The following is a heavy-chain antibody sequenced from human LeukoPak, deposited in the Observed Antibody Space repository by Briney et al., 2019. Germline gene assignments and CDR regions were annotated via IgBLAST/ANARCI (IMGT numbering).Heavy chain of an antibody. J-gene: IGHJ4*02. V-gene: IGHV3-48*01. CDR1: GFTFSSYS. D-gene: IGHD5-12*01. CDR3: ARAPYGGYVGY. Sequence: PGGSLRLSCAASGFTFSSYSMNWVRQAPGKGLEWVSYISSSSSTIYYADSVKGRFTISRDNAKNSLYLQMNSLRAEDTAVYYCARAPYGGYVGYWGQGTLVTVSS. CDR2: ISSSSSTI.